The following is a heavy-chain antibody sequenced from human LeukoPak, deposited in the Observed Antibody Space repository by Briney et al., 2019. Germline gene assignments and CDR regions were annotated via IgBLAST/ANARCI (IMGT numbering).Heavy chain of an antibody. CDR3: AAVPLESYYYGMDV. CDR2: IVVGSGNT. V-gene: IGHV1-58*02. J-gene: IGHJ6*02. Sequence: SVKVSCKASGSTFTSSAMQWVRQARGQRLEWIGWIVVGSGNTNYAQKFQERVTITRDMSTSTAYMELSSLRSEDTAVYYCAAVPLESYYYGMDVWGQGTTVTVSS. CDR1: GSTFTSSA. D-gene: IGHD1-1*01.